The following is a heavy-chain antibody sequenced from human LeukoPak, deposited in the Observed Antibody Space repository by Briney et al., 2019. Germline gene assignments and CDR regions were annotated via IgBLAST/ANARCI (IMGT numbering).Heavy chain of an antibody. CDR2: ISAYNGNT. Sequence: ASVKVSCKASGYTFTSYSISWVRQAPGQGLEWMGWISAYNGNTIYAQKVKGRVTMTTDTSTSTAYMELRILKSDDTAVYYCARACYCSGGSCYSDYWGQGTLVTVSS. CDR1: GYTFTSYS. D-gene: IGHD2-15*01. J-gene: IGHJ4*02. CDR3: ARACYCSGGSCYSDY. V-gene: IGHV1-18*01.